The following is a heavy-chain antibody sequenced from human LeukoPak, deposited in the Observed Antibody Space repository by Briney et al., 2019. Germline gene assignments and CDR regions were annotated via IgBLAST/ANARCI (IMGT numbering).Heavy chain of an antibody. CDR3: ARGGSSSWYRTLYFDY. CDR2: INHSGST. CDR1: GGSFSGYY. J-gene: IGHJ4*02. D-gene: IGHD6-13*01. Sequence: SETLSLTCAVSGGSFSGYYWSWIRQPPGKGLEWIGEINHSGSTNYNPSLKSRVTILVDTSKNQFSLKLSSVTAADTAVYYCARGGSSSWYRTLYFDYWGQGTLVTVSS. V-gene: IGHV4-34*01.